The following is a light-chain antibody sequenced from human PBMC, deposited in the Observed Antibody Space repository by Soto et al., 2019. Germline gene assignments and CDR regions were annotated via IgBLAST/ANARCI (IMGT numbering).Light chain of an antibody. J-gene: IGKJ1*01. CDR1: QSISSW. CDR2: DAS. CDR3: QHYNRYSEA. Sequence: SQMTQSPSTRSASVGDRVTITCRASQSISSWLAWYQQKPGKAPKLLIYDASSLESGVPSRFSGSGSGTEFTLTISSLQPADFATYYCQHYNRYSEAFGQGTKVDIK. V-gene: IGKV1-5*01.